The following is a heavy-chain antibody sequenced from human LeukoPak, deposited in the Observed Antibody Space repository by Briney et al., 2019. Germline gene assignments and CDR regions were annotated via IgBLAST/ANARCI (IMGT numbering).Heavy chain of an antibody. CDR3: ARPQFGYGGSLPFDY. CDR2: ISSSSSYI. V-gene: IGHV3-21*01. D-gene: IGHD2-15*01. CDR1: GFTFSSYS. Sequence: GGSLRLSCAASGFTFSSYSMNWVRQAPGKGLEWVSSISSSSSYIYYADSVKGRFTISRDNAKNSLYLQMNSLRAEDTAVYYCARPQFGYGGSLPFDYWGQGTLVTVSS. J-gene: IGHJ4*02.